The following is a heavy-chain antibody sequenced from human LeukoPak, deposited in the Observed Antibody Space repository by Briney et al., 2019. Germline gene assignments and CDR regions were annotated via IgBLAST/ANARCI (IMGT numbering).Heavy chain of an antibody. J-gene: IGHJ6*03. CDR1: GGTFSSYV. D-gene: IGHD3-3*01. V-gene: IGHV1-69*05. Sequence: SVKVSCKASGGTFSSYVISWVREAPGQGLEWMGRIIPIFGTANYAQKFQGRVTITTDESTSTAYMELSSLRSEDTAVYYCAISSITIFGVVTEPEYYYYYYYMDVWGKGTTVTVSS. CDR2: IIPIFGTA. CDR3: AISSITIFGVVTEPEYYYYYYYMDV.